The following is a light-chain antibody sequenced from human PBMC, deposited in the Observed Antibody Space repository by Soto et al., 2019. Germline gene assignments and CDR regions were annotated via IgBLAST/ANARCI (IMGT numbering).Light chain of an antibody. V-gene: IGLV3-21*02. J-gene: IGLJ3*02. CDR3: QVRDSSNDYLV. Sequence: SYELTQPPSVSVAPGQTARITCEGHNIGSKSVHWYQLRPGQAPEVVLYDDTDRPSGIPERFSGSNSGDTATLTITRVEAGDGADYYCQVRDSSNDYLVFGGGTK. CDR2: DDT. CDR1: NIGSKS.